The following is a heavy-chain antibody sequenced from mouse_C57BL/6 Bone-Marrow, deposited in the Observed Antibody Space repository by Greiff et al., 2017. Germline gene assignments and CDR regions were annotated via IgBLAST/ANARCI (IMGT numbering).Heavy chain of an antibody. J-gene: IGHJ4*01. Sequence: QVHVKQSGPELVKPGASVKISCKASGYSFTSYYIHWVKQRPGQGLEWIGWIYPGSGNTKYNEKFKGKATLTADTSSSTAYMQLSSLTSEDSAAYYSARKGNWYAMDYWGQGTSVTVSS. CDR3: ARKGNWYAMDY. V-gene: IGHV1-66*01. CDR1: GYSFTSYY. D-gene: IGHD4-1*01. CDR2: IYPGSGNT.